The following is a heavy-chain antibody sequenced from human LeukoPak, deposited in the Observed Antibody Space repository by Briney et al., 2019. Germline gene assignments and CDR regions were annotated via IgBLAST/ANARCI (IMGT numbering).Heavy chain of an antibody. J-gene: IGHJ4*02. CDR2: INPNSGGT. D-gene: IGHD1-26*01. Sequence: ASVKVSCKASGYTFTGYYMHWVRQAPGQGLEWMGWINPNSGGTNYAQKFQGRVTMTRDTSISTAYMELSSLGSDDTAVYYCAAELYSGTYGRCCSFAFWGQGTQVTVSS. CDR1: GYTFTGYY. CDR3: AAELYSGTYGRCCSFAF. V-gene: IGHV1-2*02.